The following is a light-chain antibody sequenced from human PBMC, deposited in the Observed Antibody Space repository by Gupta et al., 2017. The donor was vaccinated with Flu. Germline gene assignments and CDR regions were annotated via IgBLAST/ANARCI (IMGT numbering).Light chain of an antibody. CDR2: WAS. CDR1: QSILYSSNNRDY. J-gene: IGKJ4*01. V-gene: IGKV4-1*01. CDR3: QQYYSIPLT. Sequence: DIVMTQSPDSLAVSLGARATINCKSSQSILYSSNNRDYLAWYQQRPGQSPKLLFYWASTRQSGVPDRFSASGSGTDFTLTISSLQAEDVAGYYCQQYYSIPLTFGGGTNVEIK.